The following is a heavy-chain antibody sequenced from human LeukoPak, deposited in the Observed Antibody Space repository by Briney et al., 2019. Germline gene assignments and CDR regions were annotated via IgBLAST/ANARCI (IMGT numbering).Heavy chain of an antibody. CDR2: IIPIFGTA. J-gene: IGHJ5*02. CDR1: GGTFSSYA. CDR3: ARTQQLVLRSPLDP. D-gene: IGHD6-13*01. Sequence: ASVKVSCKASGGTFSSYAISWVRQAPGQGLEWMGGIIPIFGTANYAQKFQGRVTITADESTSTAYMELSSLRSEDTAVYYCARTQQLVLRSPLDPWGQGTLVTVSS. V-gene: IGHV1-69*13.